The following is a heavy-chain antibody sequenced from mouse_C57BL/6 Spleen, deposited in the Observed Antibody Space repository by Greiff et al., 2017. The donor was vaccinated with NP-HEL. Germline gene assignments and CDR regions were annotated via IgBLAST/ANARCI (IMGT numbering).Heavy chain of an antibody. D-gene: IGHD1-1*01. Sequence: QVHVKQPGAELVRPGSSVKLSCKASGYTFTSYWMDWVKQRPGQGLEWIGNIYPSDSETHYNQKFKDKATLTVDKSSSTAYMQLSSLTSEDSAVYYCARSALYYYGSSPYYAMDYWGQGTSVTVSS. V-gene: IGHV1-61*01. CDR3: ARSALYYYGSSPYYAMDY. CDR1: GYTFTSYW. CDR2: IYPSDSET. J-gene: IGHJ4*01.